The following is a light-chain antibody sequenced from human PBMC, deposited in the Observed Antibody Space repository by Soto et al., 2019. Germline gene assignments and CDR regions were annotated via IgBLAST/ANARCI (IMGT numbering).Light chain of an antibody. CDR3: QQSNSWPRT. V-gene: IGKV3-15*01. Sequence: EIVLTQSAGTLSLSPGERATLSCRASQSVSSSYLAWYQQKPGQAPRLLIYGASTRASGIPARFSGSGSGTDFTLTISSLQSEDFAVYYCQQSNSWPRTFGQGTKVDNK. J-gene: IGKJ1*01. CDR1: QSVSSSY. CDR2: GAS.